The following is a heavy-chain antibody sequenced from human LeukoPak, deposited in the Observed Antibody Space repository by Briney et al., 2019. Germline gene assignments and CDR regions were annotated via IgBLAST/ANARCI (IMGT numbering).Heavy chain of an antibody. CDR2: IYTSGST. D-gene: IGHD1-26*01. CDR3: ADAYSGSYFGS. J-gene: IGHJ4*02. Sequence: PSQTLSLTCTVSGGSISSGSYYWSWIRQPAGKGLEWIGRIYTSGSTYYNPSLKSRVTISLDTSKNQVSLRLSFVTAADTAVYYCADAYSGSYFGSWGQGTLVTVPS. V-gene: IGHV4-61*02. CDR1: GGSISSGSYY.